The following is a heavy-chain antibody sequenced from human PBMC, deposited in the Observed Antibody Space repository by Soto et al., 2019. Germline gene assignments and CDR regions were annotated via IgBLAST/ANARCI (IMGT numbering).Heavy chain of an antibody. Sequence: GEALKISCKGSGYSFTSYWIGWVRQMPGKGLEWMGIIYPGDSDTRYSPSFQGQVTISADKSISTAYLQWSSLKASDTAMYYCARIRGARNYVSYHYSVYXWGKGTTVTVSS. CDR2: IYPGDSDT. CDR3: ARIRGARNYVSYHYSVYX. J-gene: IGHJ6*03. CDR1: GYSFTSYW. D-gene: IGHD4-4*01. V-gene: IGHV5-51*01.